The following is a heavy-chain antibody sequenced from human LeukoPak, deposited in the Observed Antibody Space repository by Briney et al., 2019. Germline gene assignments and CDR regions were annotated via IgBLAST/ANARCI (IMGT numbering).Heavy chain of an antibody. J-gene: IGHJ4*02. CDR1: GFTFSSYW. V-gene: IGHV3-7*01. D-gene: IGHD3-10*01. Sequence: PGGSLRLSCAASGFTFSSYWMSWVRQAPGKGLEWVANIKQDGSEKYYVDSVKGRFTISRDNAKNSLYLRMNSLRAEDTAVYYCARSRGARGVVIIPGDYWGQGTLVTVSS. CDR3: ARSRGARGVVIIPGDY. CDR2: IKQDGSEK.